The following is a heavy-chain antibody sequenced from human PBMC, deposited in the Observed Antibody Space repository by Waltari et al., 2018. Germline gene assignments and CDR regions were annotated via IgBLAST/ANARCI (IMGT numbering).Heavy chain of an antibody. D-gene: IGHD2-8*02. CDR1: GGTFSSYA. V-gene: IGHV1-69*13. CDR2: IIPIFGTA. Sequence: QVQLVQSGAEVKKPGSSVKVSCKASGGTFSSYAISWVRQAPGQGLEWMGGIIPIFGTANYAQKFQGRVTITADESTSTAYMELSSLRSEDTAVYYCARSLLKWPYCTGGVCYFDYWGQGTLVTVSS. CDR3: ARSLLKWPYCTGGVCYFDY. J-gene: IGHJ4*02.